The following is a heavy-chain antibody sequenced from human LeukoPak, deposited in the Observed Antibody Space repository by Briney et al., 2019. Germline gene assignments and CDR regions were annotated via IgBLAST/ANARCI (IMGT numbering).Heavy chain of an antibody. CDR1: GFTFSGYE. D-gene: IGHD2-21*02. Sequence: GGSLRLSCAASGFTFSGYEMNWVRQAPGKGLEWVANIKQDGSEKYYVDSVKGRFTISRDNAKNSLYLQMNSLRAEDTAVYYCARRGGDRYYYYYYMDVWGKGTTVTVSS. CDR2: IKQDGSEK. CDR3: ARRGGDRYYYYYYMDV. V-gene: IGHV3-7*01. J-gene: IGHJ6*03.